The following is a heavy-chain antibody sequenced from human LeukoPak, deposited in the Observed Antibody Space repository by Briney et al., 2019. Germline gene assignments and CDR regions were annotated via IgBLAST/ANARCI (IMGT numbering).Heavy chain of an antibody. CDR2: IWYDGNKK. V-gene: IGHV3-33*01. CDR1: GLTFRSYA. Sequence: PGRCLRLSFAASGLTFRSYAMPSVRQAPGKGLELVAVIWYDGNKKYYADSVMGRFTISRDTSENTLYLQMNSLRAEDTAVYYCARVNRRNSGYYYTLDFWGQGTLVTVSS. D-gene: IGHD3-22*01. CDR3: ARVNRRNSGYYYTLDF. J-gene: IGHJ4*02.